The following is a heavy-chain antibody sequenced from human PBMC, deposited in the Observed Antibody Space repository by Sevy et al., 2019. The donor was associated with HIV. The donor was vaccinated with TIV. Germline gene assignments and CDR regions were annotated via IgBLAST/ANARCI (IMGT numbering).Heavy chain of an antibody. Sequence: GRSLRLSCAASGFTFSAYAMSWVRQAPGKGLEWVSCISSSGGSTYYADSVKGRFSISRDTSKNTLNLQMNSLRAEDTAVYYCATLRGGLYGSGYFQNWGQGTQVTVSS. V-gene: IGHV3-23*01. CDR1: GFTFSAYA. CDR2: ISSSGGST. CDR3: ATLRGGLYGSGYFQN. J-gene: IGHJ1*01. D-gene: IGHD3-10*01.